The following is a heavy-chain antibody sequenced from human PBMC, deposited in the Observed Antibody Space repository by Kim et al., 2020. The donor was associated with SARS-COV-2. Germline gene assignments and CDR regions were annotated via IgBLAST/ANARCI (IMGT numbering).Heavy chain of an antibody. CDR2: T. Sequence: TNYSPSFQGHVTISADKSISTAYLQWSSLKASDTAMYYCAGSGTTGGMDVWGQGTTVTVSS. J-gene: IGHJ6*02. V-gene: IGHV5-10-1*01. CDR3: AGSGTTGGMDV. D-gene: IGHD1-7*01.